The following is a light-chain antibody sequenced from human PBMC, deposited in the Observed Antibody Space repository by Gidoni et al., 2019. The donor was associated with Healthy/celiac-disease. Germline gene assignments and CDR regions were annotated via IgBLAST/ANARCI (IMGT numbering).Light chain of an antibody. V-gene: IGKV3-11*01. J-gene: IGKJ3*01. CDR1: QSVSSY. CDR3: QQRSNWPPLFT. CDR2: DAS. Sequence: EIVLTQSPATLSLSPGERATLSCRASQSVSSYLAWYQQKPGQAPRLLIYDASNRATGIPARFSGSGSGTDFTLTISSLETEDFVVYYCQQRSNWPPLFTFGPGTKVDIK.